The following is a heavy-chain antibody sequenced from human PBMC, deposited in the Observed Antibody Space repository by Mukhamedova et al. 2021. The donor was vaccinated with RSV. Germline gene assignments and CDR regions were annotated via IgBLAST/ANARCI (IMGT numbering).Heavy chain of an antibody. Sequence: GTTTTYADSVKGRFTISRDNAKNTLHLQMNSLRAEDTAVYYCARDRWEDSSGPDHWGQGTLVTVSS. CDR3: ARDRWEDSSGPDH. V-gene: IGHV3-74*01. J-gene: IGHJ4*02. D-gene: IGHD6-19*01. CDR2: GTTT.